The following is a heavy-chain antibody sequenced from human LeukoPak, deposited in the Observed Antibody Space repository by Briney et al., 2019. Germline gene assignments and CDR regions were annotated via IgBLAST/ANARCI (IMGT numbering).Heavy chain of an antibody. V-gene: IGHV4-59*01. D-gene: IGHD3-10*01. Sequence: SETLSLTCIISGGSIRSYYWSWIRQPPGKGLEWIGYIYYSGSTKYNPSLKSRVTISVDTSKNQFSLKLSSVTAADTAVYYCARSGYASGSGKFDSWGQGTLVSVSS. J-gene: IGHJ4*02. CDR3: ARSGYASGSGKFDS. CDR1: GGSIRSYY. CDR2: IYYSGST.